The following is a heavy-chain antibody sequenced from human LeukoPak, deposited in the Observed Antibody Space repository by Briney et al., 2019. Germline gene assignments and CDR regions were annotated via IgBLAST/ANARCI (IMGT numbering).Heavy chain of an antibody. Sequence: ASVKVSCKASGYTFTSYAMNWVRQAPGQGLEWMGWINTNTGNPTYAQGFTGRFVFSLDTSVSTAYLQICSLKAEDTAVYYCARDQEGYCSSTSCSLSCYFDYWGQGTLVTVSS. CDR2: INTNTGNP. CDR1: GYTFTSYA. J-gene: IGHJ4*02. D-gene: IGHD2-2*01. V-gene: IGHV7-4-1*01. CDR3: ARDQEGYCSSTSCSLSCYFDY.